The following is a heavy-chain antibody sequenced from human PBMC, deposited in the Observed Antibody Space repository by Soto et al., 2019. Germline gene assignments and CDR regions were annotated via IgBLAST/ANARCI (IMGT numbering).Heavy chain of an antibody. CDR2: IYMSGST. Sequence: SXTQSDNCAVSGDAMSRGGYSWSLIRPAPGKGLEWIGYIYMSGSTYYMPSLRSRVTISVDRSKSQFSLMLCSVTAGDTAVYSCARVPGPWGQGTLVTVSS. CDR1: GDAMSRGGYS. V-gene: IGHV4-30-2*01. CDR3: ARVPGP. J-gene: IGHJ4*02. D-gene: IGHD3-10*01.